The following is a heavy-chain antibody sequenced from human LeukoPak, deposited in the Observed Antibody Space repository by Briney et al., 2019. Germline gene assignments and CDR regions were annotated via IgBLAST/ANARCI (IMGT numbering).Heavy chain of an antibody. Sequence: PGGSLRLSCAASGFTFSGYGMNWVRQAPGTGLEWVSAISHTGDRTYYADSVRGRFTISRDNSKNTLYLQMNSLRAEDTAVYYCAKDGGSYYEGLYYFDYWGQGTLVTVSS. V-gene: IGHV3-23*01. CDR3: AKDGGSYYEGLYYFDY. CDR1: GFTFSGYG. CDR2: ISHTGDRT. J-gene: IGHJ4*02. D-gene: IGHD1-26*01.